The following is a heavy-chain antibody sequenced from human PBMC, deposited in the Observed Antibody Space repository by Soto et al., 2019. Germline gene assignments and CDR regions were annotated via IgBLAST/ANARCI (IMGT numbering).Heavy chain of an antibody. CDR2: IKQDGSEK. CDR3: VRDQGYCRGGTCYSVFDY. Sequence: QPGGSLRLSCAASGFTFSSYWMNWVRQAPGKGLEWVANIKQDGSEKYYVDSVKGRFTISRDNAKNSLYLQMSSLRAEDTAVYYCVRDQGYCRGGTCYSVFDYWGQGTLVTVSS. V-gene: IGHV3-7*01. D-gene: IGHD2-15*01. CDR1: GFTFSSYW. J-gene: IGHJ4*02.